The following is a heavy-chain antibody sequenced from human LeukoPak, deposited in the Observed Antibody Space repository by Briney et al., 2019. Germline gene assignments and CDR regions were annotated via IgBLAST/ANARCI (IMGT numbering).Heavy chain of an antibody. CDR3: VIDRSPGTGLALLQY. D-gene: IGHD1-1*01. CDR1: GFTLRNSR. CDR2: INQDGSAK. Sequence: GGSLRLSCWPSGFTLRNSRMGSLRQAPGKGLEWVANINQDGSAKYYVDSVKGRFTISRDNSQNSLLLQLNCLRDEDTAVYYCVIDRSPGTGLALLQYWGEGTLVSVSS. J-gene: IGHJ4*02. V-gene: IGHV3-7*01.